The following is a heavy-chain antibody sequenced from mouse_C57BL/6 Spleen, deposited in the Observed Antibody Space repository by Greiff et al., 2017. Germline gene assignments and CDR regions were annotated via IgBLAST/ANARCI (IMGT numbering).Heavy chain of an antibody. Sequence: EVQRVESGGGLVQPGGSLSLSCAASGFTFTDYYMSWVRQPPGKALEWLGFIRNKANGYTTEYSASVQGRFTISRDNSQSILYLQMNALRAEDSATYYSARYRPRGGFAYWGQGTLVTVSA. CDR2: IRNKANGYTT. CDR1: GFTFTDYY. CDR3: ARYRPRGGFAY. V-gene: IGHV7-3*01. J-gene: IGHJ3*01.